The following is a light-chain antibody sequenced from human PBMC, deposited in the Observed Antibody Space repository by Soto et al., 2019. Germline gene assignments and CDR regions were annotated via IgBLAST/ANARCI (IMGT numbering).Light chain of an antibody. CDR1: QIINTW. V-gene: IGKV1-5*03. Sequence: DIQMTQSPSSLSASVGDRVTITCRASQIINTWLAWYQQKPGKAPKLLIYRASNLLSGVPSRFSGSGSGTEFTLTISSLQPDYFSLYYCQQYETYSGTFGPGTKVDL. CDR3: QQYETYSGT. J-gene: IGKJ3*01. CDR2: RAS.